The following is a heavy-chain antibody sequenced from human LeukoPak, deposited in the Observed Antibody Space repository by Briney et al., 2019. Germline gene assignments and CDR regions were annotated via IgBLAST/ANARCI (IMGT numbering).Heavy chain of an antibody. CDR2: ISAYNGNT. D-gene: IGHD3-10*01. V-gene: IGHV1-18*01. J-gene: IGHJ4*02. Sequence: ASVKASCKASGYTFTSYGISWVRQAPGQGLEWMGWISAYNGNTNYAQKLQGRVTMTTDTSTSTAYMELRSLRSDGTAVYYCAREGYYGSGSAYYFDYWGQGTLVTVSS. CDR1: GYTFTSYG. CDR3: AREGYYGSGSAYYFDY.